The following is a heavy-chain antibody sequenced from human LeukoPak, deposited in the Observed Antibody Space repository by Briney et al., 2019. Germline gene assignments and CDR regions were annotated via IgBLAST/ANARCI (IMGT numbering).Heavy chain of an antibody. J-gene: IGHJ4*02. Sequence: PGGSLRLSCAASGFTVSSNYMSWVRQAPGKGLEWVSVIYSGGSTYYADSVKGRFTISRDNSKNTLYLQMNSLRAEDTAVYYCAREIISGGAIVLYYFDHWGQGTLVTVSS. CDR3: AREIISGGAIVLYYFDH. V-gene: IGHV3-53*01. CDR2: IYSGGST. D-gene: IGHD3-16*02. CDR1: GFTVSSNY.